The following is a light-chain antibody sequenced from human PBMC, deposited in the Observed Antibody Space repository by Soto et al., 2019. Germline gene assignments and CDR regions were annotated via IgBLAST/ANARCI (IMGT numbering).Light chain of an antibody. CDR2: QDI. CDR1: KLGNKY. J-gene: IGLJ2*01. CDR3: QAWDTNIVI. V-gene: IGLV3-1*01. Sequence: SYELAQPPSVSVSPGQTASITCSGDKLGNKYVCWYQQKPGQSPVLVIYQDIKRPSGIPERFSGSNSGNTATLTISGTQAMDEADYYCQAWDTNIVIFGGGTKLPS.